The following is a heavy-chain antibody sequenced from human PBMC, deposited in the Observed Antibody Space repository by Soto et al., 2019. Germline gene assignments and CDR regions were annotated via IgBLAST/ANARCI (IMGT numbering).Heavy chain of an antibody. CDR3: ARSIVVVTAADY. CDR1: GYTFTSYA. Sequence: GASVKVSSKASGYTFTSYAMHWVRQAPGQRLERMGWINAGNGNTKYSQKFQGGVTITRDTSASTAYMELSSLRSEDTAVYYCARSIVVVTAADYWGQGTLVTVSS. CDR2: INAGNGNT. V-gene: IGHV1-3*01. D-gene: IGHD2-21*02. J-gene: IGHJ4*02.